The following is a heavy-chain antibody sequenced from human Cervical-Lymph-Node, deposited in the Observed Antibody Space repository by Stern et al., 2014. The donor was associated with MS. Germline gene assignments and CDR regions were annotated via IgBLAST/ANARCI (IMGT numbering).Heavy chain of an antibody. D-gene: IGHD3-3*01. V-gene: IGHV1-3*01. CDR1: GYTFYSYA. J-gene: IGHJ6*02. CDR2: IKCVRGET. Sequence: QVQLVQSGAEVRKPGASVKISCKASGYTFYSYAIHWVRQAPGQRLEWMGWIKCVRGETKDSQSGEGRVTISTDTSANTAYMELSSLTSEDTAIYYCARGGIYGVVTIFQVHGMDVWGQGTTVTVSS. CDR3: ARGGIYGVVTIFQVHGMDV.